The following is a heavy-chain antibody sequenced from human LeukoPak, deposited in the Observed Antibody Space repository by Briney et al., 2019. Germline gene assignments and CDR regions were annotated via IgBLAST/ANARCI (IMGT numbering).Heavy chain of an antibody. CDR2: ISSSTTYI. Sequence: GGSLRLSCAASGFTFTSYNMNWVRQAPGKGLEWVSSISSSTTYIYYADSVKGRFTISRDNSKNTLYLQMNSLRAEDTAVYYCGILPGSGHWGQGTLVTVSS. J-gene: IGHJ1*01. CDR1: GFTFTSYN. D-gene: IGHD2-15*01. V-gene: IGHV3-21*04. CDR3: GILPGSGH.